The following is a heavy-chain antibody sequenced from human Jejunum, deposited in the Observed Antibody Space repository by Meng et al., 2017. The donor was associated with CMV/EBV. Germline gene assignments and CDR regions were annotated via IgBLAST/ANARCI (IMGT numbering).Heavy chain of an antibody. J-gene: IGHJ4*02. Sequence: NCARQSTWQGREWVASISRSSSNKYYADSVKGRFTISRDNAKNSLYLHMNSLRVEDTAVYYCARGRVACSSTSCHRGGLDYWGQGTLVTVSS. D-gene: IGHD2-2*02. V-gene: IGHV3-21*01. CDR2: ISRSSSNK. CDR3: ARGRVACSSTSCHRGGLDY.